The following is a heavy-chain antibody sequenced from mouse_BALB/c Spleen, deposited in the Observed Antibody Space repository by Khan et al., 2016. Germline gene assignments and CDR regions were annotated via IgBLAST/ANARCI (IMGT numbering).Heavy chain of an antibody. Sequence: EVKLLESGSGLVQPGGSLKLSCAAAGFDFSRYWMSWVRQAPGKGLEWIGEINPDSSTINYTPSLKDKFIISRDNAKNTLYLQMSKVRSEDTALSYCARAGYYGYLAYWGQGTLVSVSA. CDR3: ARAGYYGYLAY. CDR1: GFDFSRYW. J-gene: IGHJ3*01. D-gene: IGHD1-1*01. CDR2: INPDSSTI. V-gene: IGHV4-1*02.